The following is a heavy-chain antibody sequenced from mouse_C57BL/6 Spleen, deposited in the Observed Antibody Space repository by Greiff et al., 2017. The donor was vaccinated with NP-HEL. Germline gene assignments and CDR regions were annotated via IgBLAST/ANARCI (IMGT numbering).Heavy chain of an antibody. CDR3: TRVGDDYDSVYYAMDY. Sequence: EVKLVESGEGLVKPGGSLKLSCAASGFTFSSYAMSWVRQTPEKRLEWVAYISSGGDYIYYADTVKGRFTISRDNARNTLYLQMSSLKSEDTAMYYCTRVGDDYDSVYYAMDYWGQGTSVTVSS. CDR2: ISSGGDYI. V-gene: IGHV5-9-1*02. CDR1: GFTFSSYA. J-gene: IGHJ4*01. D-gene: IGHD2-4*01.